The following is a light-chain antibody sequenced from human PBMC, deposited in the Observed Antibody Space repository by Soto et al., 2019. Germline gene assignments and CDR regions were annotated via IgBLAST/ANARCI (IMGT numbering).Light chain of an antibody. CDR3: CSYAGSYTGV. J-gene: IGLJ3*02. Sequence: QSALTQPRSVSGSPGQSVTISCTGTNSDVGGYNYVSWYQQHPGKAPKLMIYDVSNRPSGVPDRFSGSKSGNTASLTISGLQAEDEAAYYCCSYAGSYTGVFGGGTKLTVL. V-gene: IGLV2-11*01. CDR1: NSDVGGYNY. CDR2: DVS.